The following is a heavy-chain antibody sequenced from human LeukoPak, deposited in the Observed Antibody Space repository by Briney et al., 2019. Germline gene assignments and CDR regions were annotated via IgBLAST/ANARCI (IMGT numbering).Heavy chain of an antibody. V-gene: IGHV3-23*01. D-gene: IGHD5-24*01. CDR1: GFTFSSYA. CDR2: ISGSGGST. J-gene: IGHJ4*02. Sequence: GGSLRLSCVASGFTFSSYAMSWVRQAPGKGLEWVSAISGSGGSTYHADSVKGRFSVSRDNPKDMLYLQMNSLRAEDTALYYCAKGXSGPGWLQLRAGMXFIXXWGQXTLXT. CDR3: AKGXSGPGWLQLRAGMXFIXX.